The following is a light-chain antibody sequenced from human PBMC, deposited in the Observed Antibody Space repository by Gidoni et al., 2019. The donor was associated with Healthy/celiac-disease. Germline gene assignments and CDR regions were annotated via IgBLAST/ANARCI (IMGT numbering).Light chain of an antibody. CDR1: QSVSSY. Sequence: EIILTQSPATLSLSPGEKATLSCRASQSVSSYLAWYQQKPGQAPRILIYDASNWATGIPARFSGSGSGTDFTLTISSLDPEDFAVYYCQQRSNWPCSFGQGTKLEIK. CDR2: DAS. CDR3: QQRSNWPCS. V-gene: IGKV3-11*01. J-gene: IGKJ2*04.